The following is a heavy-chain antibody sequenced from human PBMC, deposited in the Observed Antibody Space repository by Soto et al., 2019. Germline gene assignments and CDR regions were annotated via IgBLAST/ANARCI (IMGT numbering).Heavy chain of an antibody. CDR2: ISAYNGNT. J-gene: IGHJ3*01. V-gene: IGHV1-18*01. CDR1: GYTFTSYG. D-gene: IGHD3-22*01. CDR3: ARGSESSGWGYYEGGLVG. Sequence: DSVQVSCKASGYTFTSYGISWVRQAPGQGLEWMGWISAYNGNTNYAQKLQGRVTMTTDTSTSTAYMELRSLRSDDTAVYYCARGSESSGWGYYEGGLVGWGQAKTGTASS.